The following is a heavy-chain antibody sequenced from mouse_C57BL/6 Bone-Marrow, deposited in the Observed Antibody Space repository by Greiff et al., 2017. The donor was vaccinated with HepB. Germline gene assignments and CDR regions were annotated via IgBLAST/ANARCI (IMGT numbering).Heavy chain of an antibody. V-gene: IGHV5-17*01. Sequence: EVKVVESGGGLVKPGGSLKLSCAASGFTFSDYGVHWVRQAPEKGLEWVAYISSGSSTIYYADTVKGRFTISRDNAKNTLFLQMTSLRSEDTAMYYCARSIYYYGSSLAWFAYWGQGTLVTVSA. CDR3: ARSIYYYGSSLAWFAY. D-gene: IGHD1-1*01. J-gene: IGHJ3*01. CDR1: GFTFSDYG. CDR2: ISSGSSTI.